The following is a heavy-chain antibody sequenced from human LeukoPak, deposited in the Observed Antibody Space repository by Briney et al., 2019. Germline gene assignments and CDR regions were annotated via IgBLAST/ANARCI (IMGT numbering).Heavy chain of an antibody. CDR1: GGTFSSYA. Sequence: GASVKVSCKASGGTFSSYAISWVRQAPGQGLEWMGGIIPIFGTANYAQKFQGRVTITTDESTSTAYMELSSLRSEDTAVYYCARSYSCSSTSCPYYYYYMDVWGKGTTVTVSS. CDR2: IIPIFGTA. D-gene: IGHD2-2*01. V-gene: IGHV1-69*05. CDR3: ARSYSCSSTSCPYYYYYMDV. J-gene: IGHJ6*03.